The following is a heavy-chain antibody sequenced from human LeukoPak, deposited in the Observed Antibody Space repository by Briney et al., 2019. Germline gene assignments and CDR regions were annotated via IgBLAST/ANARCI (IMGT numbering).Heavy chain of an antibody. V-gene: IGHV3-23*01. CDR1: GFTFSSYE. CDR3: AKAVAGRDY. Sequence: PGGSLRLSCVVSGFTFSSYEMNWVRQAPGKGLEWVSAISGSGGSTYYADSVKGRFTISRDNSKNTLYLQMNSLRAEDTAVYYCAKAVAGRDYWGQGTLVTVSS. D-gene: IGHD6-19*01. CDR2: ISGSGGST. J-gene: IGHJ4*02.